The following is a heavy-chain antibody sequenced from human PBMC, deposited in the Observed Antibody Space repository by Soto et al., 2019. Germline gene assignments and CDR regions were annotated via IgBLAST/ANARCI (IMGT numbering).Heavy chain of an antibody. CDR1: GGSISSGGTGSY. CDR3: ASGHDAYKVRN. Sequence: QVQLQESGPGLVKPSQTLSLTCTVSGGSISSGGTGSYWTWIRQLPGKGLEWIGYIYYTGNTYYNPPLKSRPTISINTSEIQFSLKLTSVTAADTAVYFCASGHDAYKVRNWGQGTLVTVSS. V-gene: IGHV4-31*03. CDR2: IYYTGNT. D-gene: IGHD1-1*01. J-gene: IGHJ4*02.